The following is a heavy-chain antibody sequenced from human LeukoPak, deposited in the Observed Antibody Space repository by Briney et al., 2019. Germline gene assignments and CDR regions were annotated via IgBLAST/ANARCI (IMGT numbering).Heavy chain of an antibody. CDR2: ISSSSSYI. CDR3: ARGRRGYSGYDPMYYFDY. J-gene: IGHJ4*02. D-gene: IGHD5-12*01. CDR1: GFTFSSYS. V-gene: IGHV3-21*01. Sequence: PGGSLRLSCAASGFTFSSYSMNWVRQAPGKGLEWVSSISSSSSYIYYADSVKGRFTISRDNAKNSLYLQMNSLRAEDTAVYYCARGRRGYSGYDPMYYFDYWGQGTLVTVSS.